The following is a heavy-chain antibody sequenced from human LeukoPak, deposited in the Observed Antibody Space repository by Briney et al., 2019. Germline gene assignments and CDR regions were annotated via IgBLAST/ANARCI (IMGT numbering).Heavy chain of an antibody. J-gene: IGHJ4*02. D-gene: IGHD6-19*01. CDR1: GFTFSDYY. V-gene: IGHV3-11*01. Sequence: GGSPRLSCAASGFTFSDYYMSWIRQAPGKGLEWVSYISGSGSTIYYADSVKGRFTISRDNAKNSLYLQMNSLRAEDTAVYYCARGRRAVNYFDYWGQGTLVTVSS. CDR3: ARGRRAVNYFDY. CDR2: ISGSGSTI.